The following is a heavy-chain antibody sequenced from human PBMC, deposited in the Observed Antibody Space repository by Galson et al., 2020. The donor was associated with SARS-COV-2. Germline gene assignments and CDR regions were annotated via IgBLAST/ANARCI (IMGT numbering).Heavy chain of an antibody. CDR1: GFSFSSYW. CDR3: ARDDAGGPIGAMDV. D-gene: IGHD1-1*01. CDR2: IKQGGGEK. J-gene: IGHJ6*02. V-gene: IGHV3-7*01. Sequence: GGSLRLSCAASGFSFSSYWMTWVRQAPGMGLEWVATIKQGGGEKHYVDSVEGRFIISRDNARNSLFLQMNSLRAEDTAVYYCARDDAGGPIGAMDVWGQGTTVTVS.